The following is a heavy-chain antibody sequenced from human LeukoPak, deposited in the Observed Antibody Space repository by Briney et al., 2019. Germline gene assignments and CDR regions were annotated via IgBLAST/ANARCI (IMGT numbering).Heavy chain of an antibody. V-gene: IGHV4-59*01. J-gene: IGHJ4*02. Sequence: SETLSLTCTVSGGSISSYYWSWIRQPPGKGLEWIGYIYYSGSTNYNPSLKSRVTISVDTSKNQFSLKLSSVTAADTAVYYCARDLDYGSGNFDYWGQGTLVTVSS. CDR1: GGSISSYY. CDR3: ARDLDYGSGNFDY. D-gene: IGHD3-10*01. CDR2: IYYSGST.